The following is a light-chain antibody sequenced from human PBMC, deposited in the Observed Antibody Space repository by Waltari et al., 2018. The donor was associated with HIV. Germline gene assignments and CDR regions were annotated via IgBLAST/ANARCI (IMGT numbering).Light chain of an antibody. Sequence: QSVLTQPPSASGAPGRGVTISCSGSSPNIGQNTVNWYQQIPGSAPKLLIAGRKPPAPGVPDRVAGSKSGTSASLVISGLQSDDEADYYCAAWDESLHGYVFGPGTTVTVL. J-gene: IGLJ1*01. V-gene: IGLV1-44*01. CDR2: GRK. CDR3: AAWDESLHGYV. CDR1: SPNIGQNT.